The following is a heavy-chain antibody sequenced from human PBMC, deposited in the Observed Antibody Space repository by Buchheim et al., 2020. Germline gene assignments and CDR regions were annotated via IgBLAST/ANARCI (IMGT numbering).Heavy chain of an antibody. J-gene: IGHJ4*02. CDR3: ARAIDYGGYGFDC. CDR2: INSDGTST. V-gene: IGHV3-74*01. D-gene: IGHD4-23*01. CDR1: GFTFSSYW. Sequence: EVQLVESGGTLVQRGGSLRLSCAASGFTFSSYWMHWVRQVPGKGLVWVSRINSDGTSTSYADSVKGRFTISRDNAKNTLYLQMNSLRAEDTALYYCARAIDYGGYGFDCWGQETL.